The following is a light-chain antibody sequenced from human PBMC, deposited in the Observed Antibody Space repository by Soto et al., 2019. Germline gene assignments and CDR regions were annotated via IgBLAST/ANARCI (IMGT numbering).Light chain of an antibody. CDR3: SSYTSSSTLV. Sequence: QSVLTQPASVSGSPGQSITISCTGTSSDVGGYNYVSWYQQHPGKAPKLIIYEVSNRPSGVSNRFSGSKSGNTASLTISGLQAEDETDYYCSSYTSSSTLVFGTGTKVNVL. V-gene: IGLV2-14*01. J-gene: IGLJ1*01. CDR1: SSDVGGYNY. CDR2: EVS.